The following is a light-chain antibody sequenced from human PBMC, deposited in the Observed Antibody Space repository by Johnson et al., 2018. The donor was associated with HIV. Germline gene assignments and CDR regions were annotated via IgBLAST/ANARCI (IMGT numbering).Light chain of an antibody. CDR3: GTWDSSLSAYV. Sequence: QSVLTQPPSVSAAPGQKVTISCSGSSSNIGNNYVSWYQQLPGTAPRIVTYDNNKRPSGIPDRFSGSKYGTSGHLGITGLQTGDEADYYCGTWDSSLSAYVFGTGTKVTVL. J-gene: IGLJ1*01. CDR1: SSNIGNNY. V-gene: IGLV1-51*01. CDR2: DNN.